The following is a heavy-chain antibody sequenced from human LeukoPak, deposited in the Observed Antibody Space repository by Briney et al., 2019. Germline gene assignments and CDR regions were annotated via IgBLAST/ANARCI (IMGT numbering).Heavy chain of an antibody. V-gene: IGHV4-59*01. CDR2: IYYTGST. D-gene: IGHD6-19*01. CDR3: ARRSVAGPNWFDP. J-gene: IGHJ5*02. Sequence: SETLSLTCTVSGGSISTYYWSWIRQPPGKGLEWLGYIYYTGSTNYNPSLKSRVTISVDTSKNQFSLNLSSVTAADTAVYYCARRSVAGPNWFDPWGQGTLVTVSS. CDR1: GGSISTYY.